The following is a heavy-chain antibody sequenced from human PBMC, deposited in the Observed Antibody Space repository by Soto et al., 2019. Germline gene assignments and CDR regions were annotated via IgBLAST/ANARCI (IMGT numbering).Heavy chain of an antibody. J-gene: IGHJ6*02. CDR3: AVGYSYAHPTYGIVMDV. V-gene: IGHV4-4*07. CDR2: IYTSGST. Sequence: QVQLQESGPGLVKPSETLSLTCTVSGGSISSYYWSWIRQPAGKGLEWIGRIYTSGSTNYNPSLKSRVTMSVDTSKNQFSLKLSSVTAADTAVYYCAVGYSYAHPTYGIVMDVWGQGTTVTVSS. D-gene: IGHD5-18*01. CDR1: GGSISSYY.